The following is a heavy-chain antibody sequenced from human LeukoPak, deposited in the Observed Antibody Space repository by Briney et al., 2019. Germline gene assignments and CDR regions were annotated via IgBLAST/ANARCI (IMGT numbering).Heavy chain of an antibody. Sequence: SETLSLTCTVSGGSISSSSYYWGWIRQPPGKGLEWIGSIYYSASTYYNPSLKSRVTISVDTSKNQFSLKLSSVTAADTAVYYCARHDYYDSSLDYWGQGTLVTVSS. CDR1: GGSISSSSYY. CDR3: ARHDYYDSSLDY. CDR2: IYYSAST. V-gene: IGHV4-39*01. J-gene: IGHJ4*02. D-gene: IGHD3-22*01.